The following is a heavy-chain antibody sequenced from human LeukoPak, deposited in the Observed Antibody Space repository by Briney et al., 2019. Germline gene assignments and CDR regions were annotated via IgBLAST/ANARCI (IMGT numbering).Heavy chain of an antibody. D-gene: IGHD5-18*01. J-gene: IGHJ4*02. V-gene: IGHV4-39*01. CDR3: ARRFDGYSYSFFYDY. CDR1: GGSISSSSYY. CDR2: IYYSGST. Sequence: PSETLSLTCTVSGGSISSSSYYRGWIRQPPGKGLEWIGSIYYSGSTYYNPSLKSRVTISVDTSKNQFSLKLSSVTAADTAVYYCARRFDGYSYSFFYDYWGQGTLVTDSS.